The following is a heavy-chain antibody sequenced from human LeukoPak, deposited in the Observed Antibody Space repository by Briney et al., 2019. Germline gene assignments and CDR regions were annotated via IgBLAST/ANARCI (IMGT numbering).Heavy chain of an antibody. D-gene: IGHD3-16*02. CDR1: SGSFSGYY. CDR2: INHSGST. CDR3: ARGPLPYDYVWGSYRYGSFDY. Sequence: PSETLSLTCAVYSGSFSGYYWSWIRQPPGKGLEWIGEINHSGSTNYNPSLKSRVTISVDTSKNQFSLKLSSVTAADTAVYYCARGPLPYDYVWGSYRYGSFDYWGQGTLVTVSS. V-gene: IGHV4-34*01. J-gene: IGHJ4*02.